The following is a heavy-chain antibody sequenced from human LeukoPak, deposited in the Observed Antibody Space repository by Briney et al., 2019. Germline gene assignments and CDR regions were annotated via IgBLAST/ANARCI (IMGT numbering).Heavy chain of an antibody. Sequence: SLRLSCAASGFTFSSYSMNWVRQAPGKGLEWVSGISWNSGSIGYADSVKGRFTISRDNAKNSLYLQMNSLRAEDTALYYCAKDYYYDSSGYLYYFDYWGQGTLVTVSS. V-gene: IGHV3-9*01. CDR2: ISWNSGSI. J-gene: IGHJ4*02. D-gene: IGHD3-22*01. CDR3: AKDYYYDSSGYLYYFDY. CDR1: GFTFSSYS.